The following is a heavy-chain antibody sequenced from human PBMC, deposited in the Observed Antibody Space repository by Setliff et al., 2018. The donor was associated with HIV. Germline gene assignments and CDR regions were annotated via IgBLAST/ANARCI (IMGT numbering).Heavy chain of an antibody. D-gene: IGHD1-26*01. CDR1: GVSISDNNW. CDR3: ARQVGEGKWYLDS. Sequence: SETLSLTCAVSGVSISDNNWWSWVRQPPGRGLEWIGEVYHTGSTNYNPPLKSRVITSIDKSKNQFSLKLSGVTAADTATYYCARQVGEGKWYLDSWGHGTLVTVSS. J-gene: IGHJ4*01. V-gene: IGHV4-4*02. CDR2: VYHTGST.